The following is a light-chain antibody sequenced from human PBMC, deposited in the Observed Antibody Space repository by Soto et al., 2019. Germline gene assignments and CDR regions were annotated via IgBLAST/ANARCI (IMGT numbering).Light chain of an antibody. CDR1: QSISTW. V-gene: IGKV1-5*03. Sequence: DIQMTQSPSTLSASVGDRVTITCRASQSISTWLAWYQQKPGKAPKVLIYKASSLESGVPSRFSGSGSRTEVTLTISSLQSDDFATYYYQQYNSYPWTFGQGTKVEIK. CDR3: QQYNSYPWT. J-gene: IGKJ1*01. CDR2: KAS.